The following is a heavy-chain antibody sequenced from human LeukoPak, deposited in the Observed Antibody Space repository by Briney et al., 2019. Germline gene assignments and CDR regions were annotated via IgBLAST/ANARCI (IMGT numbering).Heavy chain of an antibody. D-gene: IGHD1-7*01. CDR3: ARDAGNYSSWGHFES. V-gene: IGHV1-18*01. CDR1: GYLFTFYG. Sequence: ASVQSSSQAPGYLFTFYGISWVRPAPGQRLEWMGWFITDRGNTNYAQQFQGRVTMTTDTSTTTAYMELRSLRSDDTAVYYCARDAGNYSSWGHFESWGQGTLVTVSS. J-gene: IGHJ4*02. CDR2: FITDRGNT.